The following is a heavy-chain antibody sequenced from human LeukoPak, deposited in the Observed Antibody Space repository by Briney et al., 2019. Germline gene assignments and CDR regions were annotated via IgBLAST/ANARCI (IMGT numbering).Heavy chain of an antibody. CDR3: ARLEYSSGWLYYFDY. CDR2: IYYSGST. Sequence: SETLSLTCTVSGGSISSSSYYWGWIRQPPGKGLEWIGRIYYSGSTYCNPSLKSRVTISVDTSKNQFSLKLSSVTAADTAVYYCARLEYSSGWLYYFDYWGQGTLVTVSS. V-gene: IGHV4-39*01. CDR1: GGSISSSSYY. D-gene: IGHD6-19*01. J-gene: IGHJ4*02.